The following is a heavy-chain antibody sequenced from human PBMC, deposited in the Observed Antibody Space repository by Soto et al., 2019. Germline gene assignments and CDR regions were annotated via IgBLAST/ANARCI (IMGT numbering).Heavy chain of an antibody. CDR3: ARPYCSGGRCYPNYFDY. D-gene: IGHD2-15*01. Sequence: GESLKISCKVSGYFFTTYWIGWVRQMPGKGLEWMGIIHPGDSDIRYSPSFQGQVTIVADRSISTAYLQWSSLKASDTAMYYCARPYCSGGRCYPNYFDYWGQGALVTVSS. CDR1: GYFFTTYW. CDR2: IHPGDSDI. V-gene: IGHV5-51*01. J-gene: IGHJ4*02.